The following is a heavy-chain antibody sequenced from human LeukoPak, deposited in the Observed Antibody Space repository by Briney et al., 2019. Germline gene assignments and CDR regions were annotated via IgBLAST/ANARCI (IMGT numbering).Heavy chain of an antibody. CDR3: ARVAYCSGGSCYADNYYGMDV. Sequence: ASVKVSCKASGYTFTSYGISWVRQAPGQGLEWMGWISAYNGNTNYAQKLQGRVTMTTDTSTSTAYMELRSLRSDDTAVYYCARVAYCSGGSCYADNYYGMDVWGQGTTVTVSS. V-gene: IGHV1-18*01. CDR1: GYTFTSYG. CDR2: ISAYNGNT. J-gene: IGHJ6*02. D-gene: IGHD2-15*01.